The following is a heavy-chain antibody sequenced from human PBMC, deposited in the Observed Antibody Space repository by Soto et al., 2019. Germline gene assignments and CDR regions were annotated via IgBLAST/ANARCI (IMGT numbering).Heavy chain of an antibody. CDR1: GYTFTSYD. CDR3: ARGLTTGDAFDI. CDR2: VNPNSGNT. J-gene: IGHJ3*02. D-gene: IGHD3-10*01. V-gene: IGHV1-8*01. Sequence: ASVKVSCKASGYTFTSYDINWVRQATGQGLEWMGWVNPNSGNTGYAQKFQGRVTMTRNTSISTAYMELSSLRSEDTAAYYCARGLTTGDAFDIWGQGTMVTVS.